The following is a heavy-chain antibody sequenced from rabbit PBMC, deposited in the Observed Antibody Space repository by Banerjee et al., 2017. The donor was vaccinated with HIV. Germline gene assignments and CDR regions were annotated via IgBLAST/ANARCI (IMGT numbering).Heavy chain of an antibody. V-gene: IGHV1S45*01. CDR3: ARGYGVAAYTYTNNFNL. J-gene: IGHJ4*01. CDR2: INAITGKA. D-gene: IGHD6-1*01. Sequence: QQQLEESGGGLVKPGGTLTLTCKASGFSFSSYYYMCWVRQAPGKGLELIACINAITGKAVYANWAKGRSTFSKTSSTTVTLQMTTLTAADTATYFCARGYGVAAYTYTNNFNLWGQGTLVTVS. CDR1: GFSFSSYYY.